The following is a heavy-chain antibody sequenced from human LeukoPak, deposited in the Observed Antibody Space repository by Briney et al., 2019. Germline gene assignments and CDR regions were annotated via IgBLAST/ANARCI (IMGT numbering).Heavy chain of an antibody. CDR2: IYNNDNT. CDR1: GFTVSSSF. Sequence: GGSLRLSCAASGFTVSSSFMNWVRQAPGKGLEWVSTIYNNDNTNYADSVKGRFTISRDSSTNTLYLQMNSLRAEDTAVYFCAGASQWLAFDYWGQGTLVTVSS. V-gene: IGHV3-66*01. J-gene: IGHJ4*02. D-gene: IGHD6-19*01. CDR3: AGASQWLAFDY.